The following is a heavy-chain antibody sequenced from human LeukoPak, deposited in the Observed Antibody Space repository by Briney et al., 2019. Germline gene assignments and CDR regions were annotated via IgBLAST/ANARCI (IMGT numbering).Heavy chain of an antibody. CDR3: ARIHNLGILAHFDY. V-gene: IGHV3-21*05. J-gene: IGHJ4*02. Sequence: GGSLRLSCAASGFTFSDFSMNWVRQAPGKGLEWVSYVSRDSTFIDYADSVKGRLTISRDNAKNSLYLQMNSLRAEDTAVYYCARIHNLGILAHFDYWGQGTLVTVSS. CDR1: GFTFSDFS. CDR2: VSRDSTFI. D-gene: IGHD1-1*01.